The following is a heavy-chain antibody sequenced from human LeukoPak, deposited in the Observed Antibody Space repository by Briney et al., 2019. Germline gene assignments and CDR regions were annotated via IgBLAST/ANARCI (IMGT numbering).Heavy chain of an antibody. V-gene: IGHV3-23*01. J-gene: IGHJ4*02. CDR2: ISGSGGST. Sequence: GGSLRLSCAASGFTFSSYAMSWVRQAPGKALEWVSAISGSGGSTYYADSVKGRFTISRDNAKNSLYLQMNSLRAKDTAVYYCARDRDYVWGSYYGPDYWGQGTLVTVSS. CDR3: ARDRDYVWGSYYGPDY. CDR1: GFTFSSYA. D-gene: IGHD3-16*01.